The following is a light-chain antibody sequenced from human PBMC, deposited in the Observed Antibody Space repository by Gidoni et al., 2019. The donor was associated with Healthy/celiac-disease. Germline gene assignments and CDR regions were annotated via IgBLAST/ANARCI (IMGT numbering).Light chain of an antibody. CDR1: QSVSSSY. CDR2: GAS. J-gene: IGKJ4*01. Sequence: EIVLTQSPGTLSLSPGDRATLSCRASQSVSSSYLAWYQQKPGQAPRLLIYGASSRATGIPDRFSGSGSGTDFTLTISRLEPEDFAVYYCQQYGSSRLTFGGXTKVEIK. V-gene: IGKV3-20*01. CDR3: QQYGSSRLT.